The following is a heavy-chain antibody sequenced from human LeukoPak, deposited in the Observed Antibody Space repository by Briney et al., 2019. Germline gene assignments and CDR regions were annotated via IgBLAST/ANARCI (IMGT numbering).Heavy chain of an antibody. Sequence: PGGSLRLSCAASGFTFDDYGMSWVRQAPGKGLEWVSAISRSGGTTYYADSVKGRFTISRDNSKNTLYLQINSLRVEDTAVYYCAKDHLPGIVVADRDYWGRGTLVTVSS. CDR1: GFTFDDYG. J-gene: IGHJ4*02. V-gene: IGHV3-23*01. D-gene: IGHD6-19*01. CDR3: AKDHLPGIVVADRDY. CDR2: ISRSGGTT.